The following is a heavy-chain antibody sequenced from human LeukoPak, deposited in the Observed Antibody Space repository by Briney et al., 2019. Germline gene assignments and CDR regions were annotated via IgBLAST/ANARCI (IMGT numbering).Heavy chain of an antibody. CDR3: ARRGGVDY. CDR2: INHSGST. CDR1: GGSFTGYF. V-gene: IGHV4-34*01. J-gene: IGHJ4*02. D-gene: IGHD3-10*01. Sequence: SETLSLTCAVYGGSFTGYFWTWIRQPPGKGLEWIGEINHSGSTNYSPSLKSRVTISLDTSRNQFSLKLSSVTAADTAVYYCARRGGVDYWGQGALVTVSS.